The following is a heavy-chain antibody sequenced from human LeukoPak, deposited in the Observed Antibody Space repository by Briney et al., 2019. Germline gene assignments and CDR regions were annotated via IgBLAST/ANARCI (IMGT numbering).Heavy chain of an antibody. CDR1: GFTFSSYW. CDR3: SSTTVVTPFDY. D-gene: IGHD4-23*01. CDR2: ITSSSGTK. J-gene: IGHJ4*02. Sequence: GGSLRLSCAASGFTFSSYWMHWVRQAPGKGLEWVSYITSSSGTKHYADSVKGRFAISRDNADNSLFLQMNSLGAEDTAVYCASSTTVVTPFDYWGRGTLVTVSA. V-gene: IGHV3-48*04.